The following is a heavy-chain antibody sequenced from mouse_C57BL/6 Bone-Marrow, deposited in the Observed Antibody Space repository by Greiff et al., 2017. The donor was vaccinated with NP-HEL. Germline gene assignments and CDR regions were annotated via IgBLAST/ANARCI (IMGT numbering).Heavy chain of an antibody. V-gene: IGHV5-12*01. Sequence: EVQGVESGGGLVQPGGSLKLSCAASGFTFSDYYMYWVRQTPEKRLEWVAYISNGGGSTYYPDTVKGRFTISRDNAKNTLYLQMSRLKSEDTAMYYCARPCYDYGNWYFDVWGTGTTVTVSS. CDR2: ISNGGGST. CDR3: ARPCYDYGNWYFDV. CDR1: GFTFSDYY. J-gene: IGHJ1*03. D-gene: IGHD2-4*01.